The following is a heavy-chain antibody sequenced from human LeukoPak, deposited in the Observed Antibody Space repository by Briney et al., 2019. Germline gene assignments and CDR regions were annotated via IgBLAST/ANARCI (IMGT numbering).Heavy chain of an antibody. J-gene: IGHJ4*02. CDR1: GYSISSGYY. CDR3: ARDLGHYSGYESEGDY. Sequence: EPSETLSLTCSVSGYSISSGYYWSWIRQPPGKGLEWIGEINHSGSTNYNPSLKSRVTISVDTSKNQFSLKLSSVTAADTAVYYCARDLGHYSGYESEGDYWGQGTLVTVSS. V-gene: IGHV4-38-2*02. CDR2: INHSGST. D-gene: IGHD5-12*01.